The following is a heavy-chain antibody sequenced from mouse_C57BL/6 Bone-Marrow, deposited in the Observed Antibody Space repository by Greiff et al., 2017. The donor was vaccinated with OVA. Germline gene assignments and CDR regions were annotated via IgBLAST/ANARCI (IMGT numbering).Heavy chain of an antibody. D-gene: IGHD1-1*01. CDR2: IRSKSNNYAT. CDR3: VRELLGAWLAY. V-gene: IGHV10-1*01. Sequence: EVKVEESGGGLVQPKGSLKLSCAASGFSFNTYAMNWVRQAPGKGLEWVARIRSKSNNYATYYADSVKDRFTISRDDSESKLYLRRNNLKAEDTAMYDSVRELLGAWLAYWGQGTLVTVSA. J-gene: IGHJ3*01. CDR1: GFSFNTYA.